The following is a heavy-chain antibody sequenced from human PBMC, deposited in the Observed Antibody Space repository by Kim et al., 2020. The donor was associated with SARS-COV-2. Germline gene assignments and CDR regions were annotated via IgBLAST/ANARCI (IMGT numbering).Heavy chain of an antibody. V-gene: IGHV3-64D*06. CDR1: GFTFSSYA. D-gene: IGHD3-10*01. Sequence: GGSLRLSFSASGFTFSSYAIHWFRQAPGKGLEYVSGINNNGDTTYYADSVKGRFTISRDNSKNTLFLQMSILRAEDTAVYYCVKGRGVTLYYGMDVWAKGPRSLSP. CDR2: INNNGDTT. J-gene: IGHJ6*02. CDR3: VKGRGVTLYYGMDV.